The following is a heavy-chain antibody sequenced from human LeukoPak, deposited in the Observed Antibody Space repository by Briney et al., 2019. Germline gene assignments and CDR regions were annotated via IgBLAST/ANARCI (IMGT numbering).Heavy chain of an antibody. CDR2: IYYSGST. Sequence: PSETLSLTCTVSGGSISSYYWSWIRQPPGKGLEWIGYIYYSGSTNYNPSLKSRVTISVDTSKNQFSLKLSSVTAADTAVYYCARLPRRYYYYYGMDVWGQGTTVTVSS. V-gene: IGHV4-59*08. J-gene: IGHJ6*02. CDR3: ARLPRRYYYYYGMDV. CDR1: GGSISSYY.